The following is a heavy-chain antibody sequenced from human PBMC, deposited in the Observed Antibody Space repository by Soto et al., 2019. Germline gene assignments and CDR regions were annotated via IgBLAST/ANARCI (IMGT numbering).Heavy chain of an antibody. J-gene: IGHJ5*02. V-gene: IGHV5-51*03. CDR3: ARHNRYSSTWFEGWFDP. CDR2: MHPGDSDT. Sequence: EVQLVQSGAEVKKAGESLKISCKGSGYSFSNNWVGWVRQMPGKGLEWMGIMHPGDSDTRYSQSFQGQVTISADKSINTAYMQWSSLKPSDSAMYYCARHNRYSSTWFEGWFDPWGQGTLVTVSS. CDR1: GYSFSNNW. D-gene: IGHD6-13*01.